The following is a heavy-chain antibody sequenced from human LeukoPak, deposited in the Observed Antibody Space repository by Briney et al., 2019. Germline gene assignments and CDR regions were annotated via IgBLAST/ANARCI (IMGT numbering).Heavy chain of an antibody. CDR2: VNRDGSST. V-gene: IGHV3-74*01. CDR3: ARVDCSSTSCYIWFDP. Sequence: PGGSLRLSCAASGFTFSSYWMHWVRQAPGKGLVWVSRVNRDGSSTNYADSAKGRFTISRDNAKNTVYLQMNSLRAEDTAVYYCARVDCSSTSCYIWFDPWGQGTLVTVSS. D-gene: IGHD2-2*02. J-gene: IGHJ5*02. CDR1: GFTFSSYW.